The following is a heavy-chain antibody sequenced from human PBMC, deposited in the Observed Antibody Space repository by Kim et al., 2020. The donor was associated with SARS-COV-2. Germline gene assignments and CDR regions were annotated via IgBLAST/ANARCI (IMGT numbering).Heavy chain of an antibody. J-gene: IGHJ4*02. Sequence: STAYPPSLKDRVTLSVDPSKNQFSLELSSVTAADTAVYYCARRSGSYSNDYWGQGTLVTVSS. CDR2: ST. D-gene: IGHD1-26*01. CDR3: ARRSGSYSNDY. V-gene: IGHV4-31*02.